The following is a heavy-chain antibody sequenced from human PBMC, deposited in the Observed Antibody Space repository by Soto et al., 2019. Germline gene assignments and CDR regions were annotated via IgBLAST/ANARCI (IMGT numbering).Heavy chain of an antibody. J-gene: IGHJ6*02. CDR1: GGSISSSSYY. V-gene: IGHV4-39*01. Sequence: SETLSLTCTVSGGSISSSSYYWVLIRQPPGKGLEWIGSIYYSGSTYYNPSLKSRVTISVDTSKNQFSLKLSSVTAADTAVYYCAIFPSLLWFGENMYVCGQGTSVIVSS. CDR2: IYYSGST. CDR3: AIFPSLLWFGENMYV. D-gene: IGHD3-10*01.